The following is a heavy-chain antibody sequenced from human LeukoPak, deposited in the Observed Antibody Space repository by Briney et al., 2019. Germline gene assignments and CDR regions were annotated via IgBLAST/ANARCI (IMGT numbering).Heavy chain of an antibody. Sequence: PGGSLRLSCAASGFTFSSYSMNWVRQAPGEGLEWVSSISSSSSYIYYADSVKGRFTISRDNAKNSLYLQMNSLRAEDTAVYYCARRADYGGNWGDYWGQGTLVTVSS. CDR2: ISSSSSYI. CDR1: GFTFSSYS. CDR3: ARRADYGGNWGDY. D-gene: IGHD4-23*01. J-gene: IGHJ4*02. V-gene: IGHV3-21*01.